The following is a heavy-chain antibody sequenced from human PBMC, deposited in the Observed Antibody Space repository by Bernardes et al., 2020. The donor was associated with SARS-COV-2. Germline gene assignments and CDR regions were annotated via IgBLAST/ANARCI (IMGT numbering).Heavy chain of an antibody. V-gene: IGHV3-48*03. CDR2: ISTGGATI. CDR3: ARAEGDGYLHYAMRV. CDR1: GFTFSSFE. Sequence: GGSLRLSCAASGFTFSSFEMNWVRQAPGKGLEWVSYISTGGATIYYADSVEGRFTISRDNAKNSLYLQMNSLRAEDTAVYYCARAEGDGYLHYAMRVWGQGTTVTVSS. J-gene: IGHJ6*02. D-gene: IGHD5-12*01.